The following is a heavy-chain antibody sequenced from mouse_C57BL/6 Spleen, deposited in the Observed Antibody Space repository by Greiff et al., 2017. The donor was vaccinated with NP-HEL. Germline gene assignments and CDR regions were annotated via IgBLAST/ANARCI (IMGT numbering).Heavy chain of an antibody. V-gene: IGHV1-52*01. CDR3: AREYYGNSSAY. D-gene: IGHD1-1*01. J-gene: IGHJ3*01. CDR2: IDPSDSET. CDR1: GYTFTSYW. Sequence: QVQLQQPGAELVRPGSSVKLSCKASGYTFTSYWLHWVKQRPIQGLEWIGNIDPSDSETHYNQKFKDKATLTVDKSSSTAYMQLSSLTSEDAAVYYCAREYYGNSSAYWGQGTLVTVSA.